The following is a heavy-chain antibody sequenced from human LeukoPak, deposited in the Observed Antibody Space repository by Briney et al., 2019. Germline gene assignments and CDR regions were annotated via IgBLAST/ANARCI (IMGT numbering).Heavy chain of an antibody. CDR1: GFIFSGYY. V-gene: IGHV3-11*01. Sequence: PGGSLRLSCATSGFIFSGYYMSWIRQAPGKGLEGVSYISGSGNDISYADSVKGRFTISRDNAKGSLYLQMNSLRAAATAVYYCGTHAGRTGSDDWGQGTPVTVSS. CDR2: ISGSGNDI. CDR3: GTHAGRTGSDD. J-gene: IGHJ4*02. D-gene: IGHD3/OR15-3a*01.